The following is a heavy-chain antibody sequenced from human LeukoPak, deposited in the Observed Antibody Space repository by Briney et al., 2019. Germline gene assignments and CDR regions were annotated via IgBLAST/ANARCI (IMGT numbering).Heavy chain of an antibody. Sequence: SETLSLTCAVYGGSFSGYYWSWIRQPPGKGLEWVGEINHSGSTNYNPSHKSRVTISVDTSKNQFSLKLSSVTAADTAVYYCARAKPYSSSWYGRYYFDYWGQGTLVTVSS. V-gene: IGHV4-34*01. CDR1: GGSFSGYY. J-gene: IGHJ4*02. CDR3: ARAKPYSSSWYGRYYFDY. D-gene: IGHD6-13*01. CDR2: INHSGST.